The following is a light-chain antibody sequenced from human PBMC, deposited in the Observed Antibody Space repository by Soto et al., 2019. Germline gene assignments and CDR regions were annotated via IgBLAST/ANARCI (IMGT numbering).Light chain of an antibody. J-gene: IGLJ3*02. V-gene: IGLV2-23*02. CDR3: CSFAGTTNYWL. Sequence: QSALTQPASVSGSPGQSITISCTGTSSDIGTYNLVSWYQQYPGKAPKLLIFAVTKRPSGVSNRFSGSKSGNTASLTMSGLQAEDEADYYCCSFAGTTNYWLFGGGTKVTVL. CDR2: AVT. CDR1: SSDIGTYNL.